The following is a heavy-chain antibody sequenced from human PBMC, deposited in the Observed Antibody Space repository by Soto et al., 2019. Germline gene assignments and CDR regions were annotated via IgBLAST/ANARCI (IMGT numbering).Heavy chain of an antibody. CDR3: ARDLHGEYSSGYYQEHGV. Sequence: ASVKVSCKASGYTFTSYDINWVRQATGQGLEWMGWMNPNSGNTGYAQKFQGRVTMTRNTSISTAYMELSSLRSEDTAVYYCARDLHGEYSSGYYQEHGVWGQGTTVTVSS. D-gene: IGHD3-22*01. V-gene: IGHV1-8*01. CDR2: MNPNSGNT. J-gene: IGHJ6*02. CDR1: GYTFTSYD.